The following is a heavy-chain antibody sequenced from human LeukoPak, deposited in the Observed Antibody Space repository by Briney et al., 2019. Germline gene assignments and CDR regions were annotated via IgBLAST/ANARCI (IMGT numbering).Heavy chain of an antibody. V-gene: IGHV3-30-3*01. CDR2: ISYDGSNK. Sequence: GRSLRLSCAASGFTFSSYAMHWVRQAPGKGLEWVAVISYDGSNKYYADSVKGRFTISRDNSKNTLYLQMNSLRAEDTAVYYCARQVESRLLWFGEPDYWGQGTLVTVSS. CDR1: GFTFSSYA. J-gene: IGHJ4*02. CDR3: ARQVESRLLWFGEPDY. D-gene: IGHD3-10*01.